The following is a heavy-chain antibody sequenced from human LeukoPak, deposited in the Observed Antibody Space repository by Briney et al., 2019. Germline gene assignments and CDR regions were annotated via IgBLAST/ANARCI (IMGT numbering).Heavy chain of an antibody. CDR3: ATPPDYGGGEYYYGMDV. D-gene: IGHD4-23*01. CDR1: GFTLSDQS. CDR2: ISGSGGST. V-gene: IGHV3-23*01. Sequence: PGGALRLSCAASGFTLSDQSMNWVRRAPGKGLEWVSAISGSGGSTYYADSVKGRFTISRDNSKNTLYLQMNSLRAEDTAVYYCATPPDYGGGEYYYGMDVWGQGTTVTVSS. J-gene: IGHJ6*02.